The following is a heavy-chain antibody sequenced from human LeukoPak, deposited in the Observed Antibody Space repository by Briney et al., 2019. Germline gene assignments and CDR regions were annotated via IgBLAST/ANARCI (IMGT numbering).Heavy chain of an antibody. Sequence: PSETLSLTCTVSGGSISSGSYNWGWIRQPPGKGLECIGSVSYSGNTYYNPSLKSRVTMSVDTSKNQFSLNLSSVTAADRAVYYCARHGRSSWLNWFDPWGHGTQVTVSS. CDR2: VSYSGNT. V-gene: IGHV4-39*01. CDR1: GGSISSGSYN. J-gene: IGHJ5*02. D-gene: IGHD6-13*01. CDR3: ARHGRSSWLNWFDP.